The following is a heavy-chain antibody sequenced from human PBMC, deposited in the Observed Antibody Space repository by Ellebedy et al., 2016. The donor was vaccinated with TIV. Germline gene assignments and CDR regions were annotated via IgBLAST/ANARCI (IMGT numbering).Heavy chain of an antibody. J-gene: IGHJ6*02. Sequence: KVSCKGSGYTFSNYWISWVRQMPGTGLEWMGKIDPTDSFTDYSPSFQGHVTISGDKSSSTAFLHWNSLKDSDTAMYFCACGSGMFYGMDIWGQGTSVTVSS. CDR3: ACGSGMFYGMDI. D-gene: IGHD3-10*01. CDR1: GYTFSNYW. CDR2: IDPTDSFT. V-gene: IGHV5-10-1*01.